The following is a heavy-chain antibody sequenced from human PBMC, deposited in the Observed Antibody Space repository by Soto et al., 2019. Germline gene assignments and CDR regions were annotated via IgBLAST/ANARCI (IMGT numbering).Heavy chain of an antibody. CDR3: ARVRTRPLYSGYDWYYFDY. CDR2: IYYSGST. D-gene: IGHD5-12*01. Sequence: QVQLQESGPGLVKPSETLSLTCTVSGGSISSYYWSWIRQPPGKGLEWIGYIYYSGSTNYNPSLRSRVTIAVDTSKNLFSLKLSSVTAADTAVYYCARVRTRPLYSGYDWYYFDYWGQGTLVTVSS. CDR1: GGSISSYY. V-gene: IGHV4-59*01. J-gene: IGHJ4*02.